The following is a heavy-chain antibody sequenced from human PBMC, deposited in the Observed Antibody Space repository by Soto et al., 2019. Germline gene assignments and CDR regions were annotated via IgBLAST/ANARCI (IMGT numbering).Heavy chain of an antibody. CDR1: GFTVSSNY. Sequence: GGSLRLSCAASGFTVSSNYMSWVRQAPGKGLEWVSVIYSGGSTYYADSVKGRFTISRDNSKNTLYLQMNSLRAEDTAVYYCARDRRLGYCSGGSCYSYYYYYMYVWGKGTTVTVSS. D-gene: IGHD2-15*01. CDR3: ARDRRLGYCSGGSCYSYYYYYMYV. J-gene: IGHJ6*03. CDR2: IYSGGST. V-gene: IGHV3-66*01.